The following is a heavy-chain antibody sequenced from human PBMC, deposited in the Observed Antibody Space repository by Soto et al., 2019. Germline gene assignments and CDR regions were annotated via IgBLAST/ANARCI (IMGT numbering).Heavy chain of an antibody. J-gene: IGHJ4*02. CDR2: ISGSGGST. V-gene: IGHV3-23*01. Sequence: GGSLRLSCSASGFTFSSYAMSWVRQAPGKGLEWVSAISGSGGSTYYADSVKGRFTISRDNSKNTLYLQMNSLRAEDTAVYYCAKDTWGYGVYYFDYWGQGTLVTVSS. CDR1: GFTFSSYA. D-gene: IGHD4-17*01. CDR3: AKDTWGYGVYYFDY.